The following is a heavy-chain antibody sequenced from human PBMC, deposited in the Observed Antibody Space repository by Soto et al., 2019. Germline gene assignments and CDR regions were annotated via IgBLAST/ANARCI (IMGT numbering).Heavy chain of an antibody. Sequence: QVPLVQSGAEVKKPGSSVKVSCKASGGTFSSYAISWVRQAPGQGLEWMGGIIPIFGTANYAQKFQGRVTITADESTSTAYMELSSLRSEDTAVYYCATPRVKYYYGSGSYPESAWFDPWGQGTLVTVSS. D-gene: IGHD3-10*01. CDR1: GGTFSSYA. CDR3: ATPRVKYYYGSGSYPESAWFDP. V-gene: IGHV1-69*12. CDR2: IIPIFGTA. J-gene: IGHJ5*02.